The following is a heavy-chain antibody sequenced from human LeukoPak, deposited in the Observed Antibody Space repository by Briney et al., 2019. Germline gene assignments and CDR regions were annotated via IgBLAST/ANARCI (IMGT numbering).Heavy chain of an antibody. Sequence: ASVTVSCKTSGYNFNRYTITWVRQAPGQGLEWMGWVSTSNGATNYAEKFQGRVTMTTETVTKTAYMELRRLQSGDTAMYFCARVSDTSMVTPGFDSWGQGTLVTVSS. CDR3: ARVSDTSMVTPGFDS. D-gene: IGHD5-18*01. V-gene: IGHV1-18*01. CDR2: VSTSNGAT. J-gene: IGHJ4*02. CDR1: GYNFNRYT.